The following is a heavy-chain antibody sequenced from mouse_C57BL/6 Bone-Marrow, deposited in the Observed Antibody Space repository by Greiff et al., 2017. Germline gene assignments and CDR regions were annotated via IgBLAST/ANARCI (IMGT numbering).Heavy chain of an antibody. J-gene: IGHJ4*01. Sequence: VQLQQPGAELVRPGTSVKVSCKASGYAFTNYLIEWVKQRPGQGLEWIGEIYPGSGGTNYNEKFKGKATLTADKSSSTAYMQLSSLTSEDYAVYFWARGYGDSSSYAMGRWGQGTSVTVSS. CDR2: IYPGSGGT. CDR3: ARGYGDSSSYAMGR. D-gene: IGHD1-1*01. V-gene: IGHV1-54*01. CDR1: GYAFTNYL.